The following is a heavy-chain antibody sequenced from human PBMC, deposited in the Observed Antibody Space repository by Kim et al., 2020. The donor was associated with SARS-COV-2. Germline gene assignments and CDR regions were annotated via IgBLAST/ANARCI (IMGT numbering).Heavy chain of an antibody. Sequence: GGSLRLSCAASGFTFSSYSMNWVRQAPGKGLEWVSSISSSSSYIYYADSVKGRFTISRDNAKNSLYLQMNSLRAEDTAVYYCARLGGVVVVAANDYWGQGTLVTVSS. J-gene: IGHJ4*02. D-gene: IGHD2-15*01. CDR2: ISSSSSYI. CDR1: GFTFSSYS. V-gene: IGHV3-21*01. CDR3: ARLGGVVVVAANDY.